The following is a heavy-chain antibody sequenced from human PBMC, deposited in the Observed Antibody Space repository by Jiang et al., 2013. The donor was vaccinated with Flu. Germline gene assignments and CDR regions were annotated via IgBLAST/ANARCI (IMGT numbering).Heavy chain of an antibody. J-gene: IGHJ6*03. CDR1: SSNSAA. V-gene: IGHV6-1*01. D-gene: IGHD1-26*01. Sequence: SSNSAAWNWIRQSPSRGLEWLGRTYYRSKWYNDYAVSVKSRITFNPDTSKNQISLQLNSVTPEDTAVYYCARSGDFYYYYMDVWGKGTTVTVSS. CDR2: TYYRSKWYN. CDR3: ARSGDFYYYYMDV.